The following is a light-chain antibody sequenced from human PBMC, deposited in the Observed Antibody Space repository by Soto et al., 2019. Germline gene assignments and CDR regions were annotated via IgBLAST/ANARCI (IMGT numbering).Light chain of an antibody. J-gene: IGKJ1*01. Sequence: EVGLTQSPGTLSLSPGERATLSCRASQSLSSNYLAWHQQKTGQAPRLLIYGASSRATGIPDRFSGSGSGTDFTLTITRLEPEDFAVYYCQHYDSSPRTFGQGTQVDIK. V-gene: IGKV3-20*01. CDR1: QSLSSNY. CDR3: QHYDSSPRT. CDR2: GAS.